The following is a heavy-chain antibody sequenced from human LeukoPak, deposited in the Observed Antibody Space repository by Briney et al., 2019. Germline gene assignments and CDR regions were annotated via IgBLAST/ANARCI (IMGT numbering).Heavy chain of an antibody. CDR2: IIPIFGTA. CDR1: GGTFSSYA. J-gene: IGHJ3*02. V-gene: IGHV1-69*13. CDR3: ARGRCSSTSRYHCDAFDI. Sequence: GASVKVSCKASGGTFSSYAISWVRQAPGQGLEWMGGIIPIFGTANYAQKFQGRVTITADESTSTAYMELSSLRSEDTAVYHCARGRCSSTSRYHCDAFDIWGQGTMITVSS. D-gene: IGHD2-2*01.